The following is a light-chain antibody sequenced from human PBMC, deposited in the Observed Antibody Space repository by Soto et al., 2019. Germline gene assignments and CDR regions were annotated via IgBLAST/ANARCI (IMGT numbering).Light chain of an antibody. V-gene: IGKV3-15*01. Sequence: DMMMTQSPDTLSVSPGQRATLFCRASQSVGSNLAWYQQKPGQAPRLLIYAASTRATGIPARFSGSGSGTEFTLTISSLQSEDFAVYYCQQYNNWSFGQGTRLEIK. CDR1: QSVGSN. J-gene: IGKJ5*01. CDR3: QQYNNWS. CDR2: AAS.